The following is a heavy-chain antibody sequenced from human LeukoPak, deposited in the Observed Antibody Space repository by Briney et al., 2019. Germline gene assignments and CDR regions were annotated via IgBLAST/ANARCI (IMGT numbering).Heavy chain of an antibody. J-gene: IGHJ4*02. CDR1: GFTFSSYA. CDR3: ARDLIAARRFDY. D-gene: IGHD6-6*01. V-gene: IGHV3-30-3*01. CDR2: ISYDGSNK. Sequence: PGGSLRLSCAASGFTFSSYAMHWVRQAPGKGLEWVAVISYDGSNKYYADSVKGRFTISRDNSKNTLYLQMNSLRAEDTAVYYCARDLIAARRFDYWGQGTLVTVSS.